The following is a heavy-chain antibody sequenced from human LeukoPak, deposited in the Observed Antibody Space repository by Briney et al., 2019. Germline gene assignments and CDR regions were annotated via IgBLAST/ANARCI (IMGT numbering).Heavy chain of an antibody. CDR2: MNPKSGDT. CDR3: ARDPSPIAAAGHFDY. CDR1: GYSFTNYD. Sequence: GASVKVSCKASGYSFTNYDINWVRQATGQGLEWMGWMNPKSGDTGYSQKFQGRVFITRDTSINTAYMELSSLGSDDTAVYYCARDPSPIAAAGHFDYWGQGTLVTVSS. D-gene: IGHD6-13*01. J-gene: IGHJ4*02. V-gene: IGHV1-8*03.